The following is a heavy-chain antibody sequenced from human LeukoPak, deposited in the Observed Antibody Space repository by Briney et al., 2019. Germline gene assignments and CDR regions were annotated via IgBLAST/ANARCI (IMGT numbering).Heavy chain of an antibody. J-gene: IGHJ5*02. CDR3: ARDYADNNWFDP. CDR2: ISYDGRNK. V-gene: IGHV3-30*03. D-gene: IGHD3-9*01. Sequence: GKSLRLSCAASGFTFNNYGMHWVRQAPGKGLEWVAVISYDGRNKHYPDSVKGRFTISRDNAKNTLYLQMNSLRAEDTAVYYCARDYADNNWFDPWGQGTLVTVSS. CDR1: GFTFNNYG.